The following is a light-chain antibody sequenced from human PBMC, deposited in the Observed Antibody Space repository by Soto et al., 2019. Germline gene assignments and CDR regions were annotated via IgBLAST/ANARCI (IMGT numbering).Light chain of an antibody. CDR3: QQYKDWPLT. Sequence: EIVVTHSSANLSVSPGERATLSCRASQSVSGNLAWYQQKPGQAPRLLIYGTSTRATTFPARFSGSGSGTEFTLTISSLQSEDFAVYYCQQYKDWPLTFGGGTKVDI. CDR1: QSVSGN. CDR2: GTS. J-gene: IGKJ4*01. V-gene: IGKV3-15*01.